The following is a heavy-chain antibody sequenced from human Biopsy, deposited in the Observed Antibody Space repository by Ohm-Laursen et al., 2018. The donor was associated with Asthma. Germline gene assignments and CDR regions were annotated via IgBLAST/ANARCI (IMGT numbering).Heavy chain of an antibody. CDR1: GGTFNTYV. Sequence: SSVKVSCKSLGGTFNTYVIGWVRQAPGQGLEWMGGINSFYGTTTYPQKFQDRVTITADDSTSTVYMELSSLRSEDTAVYYCARKAGSCISRTCYSLDFWGQGTLVTVSS. D-gene: IGHD2-2*01. J-gene: IGHJ4*02. CDR3: ARKAGSCISRTCYSLDF. V-gene: IGHV1-69*01. CDR2: INSFYGTT.